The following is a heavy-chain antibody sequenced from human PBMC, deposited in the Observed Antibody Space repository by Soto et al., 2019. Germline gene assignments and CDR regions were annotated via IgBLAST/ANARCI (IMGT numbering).Heavy chain of an antibody. CDR3: ARGPFDY. V-gene: IGHV4-34*01. CDR2: INHSGST. Sequence: PSETLSLTCAVYGGSFSGYYWSWTRQPPGKGLEWIGEINHSGSTNYNPSLKSRVTISVDTSKNQFSLELSSVTAADTAVYYCARGPFDYWAQGTLVTVS. CDR1: GGSFSGYY. J-gene: IGHJ4*02.